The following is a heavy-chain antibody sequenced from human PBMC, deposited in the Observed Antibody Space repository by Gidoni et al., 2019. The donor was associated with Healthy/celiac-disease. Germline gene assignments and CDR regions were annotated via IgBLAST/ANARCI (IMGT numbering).Heavy chain of an antibody. CDR1: GFPSSSYA. D-gene: IGHD2-2*01. J-gene: IGHJ4*02. V-gene: IGHV3-30-3*01. CDR3: ARGEYCSSTSCSLALRLGY. CDR2: ISYDGSNK. Sequence: QVQLVESGGGVVQPGWSLSSSCAASGFPSSSYAMHWVRQAPGKGLEWVAVISYDGSNKYYADSVKGRFTISRDNSKNTLYLQMNSLRAEDTAVYYCARGEYCSSTSCSLALRLGYWGQGTLVTVSS.